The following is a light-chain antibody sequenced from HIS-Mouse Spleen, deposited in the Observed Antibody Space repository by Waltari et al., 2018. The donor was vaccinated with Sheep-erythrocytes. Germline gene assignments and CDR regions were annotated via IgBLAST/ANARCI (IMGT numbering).Light chain of an antibody. CDR3: QQLNSYPPA. CDR1: QGISRY. J-gene: IGKJ3*01. V-gene: IGKV1-9*01. Sequence: DIQLTQSPSFLSASVGDRVTITCRASQGISRYSAWYQQKPGKAPKLLTYAASNLQSGVPSRFSGSGSGTEFTLTISSLQPEDFATYYCQQLNSYPPAFGPGTKVDIK. CDR2: AAS.